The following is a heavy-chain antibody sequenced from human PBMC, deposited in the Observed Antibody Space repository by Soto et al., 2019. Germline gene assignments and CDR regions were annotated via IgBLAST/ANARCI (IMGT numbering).Heavy chain of an antibody. D-gene: IGHD3-22*01. V-gene: IGHV3-23*01. Sequence: GGSLRLSCAASGFTFSSYAMSWVRQAPGKGLEWVSAISGSGGSTYYADSVKGRITISRDNSKNTLYLQMNSLGAEDTAVYYCAKDPLNYYDSSGYYYEGWFDPWGQGTLVTVSS. CDR2: ISGSGGST. CDR1: GFTFSSYA. J-gene: IGHJ5*02. CDR3: AKDPLNYYDSSGYYYEGWFDP.